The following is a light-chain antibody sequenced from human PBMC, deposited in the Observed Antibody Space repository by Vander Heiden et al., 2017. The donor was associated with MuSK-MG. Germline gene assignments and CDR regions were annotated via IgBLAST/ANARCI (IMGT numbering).Light chain of an antibody. V-gene: IGLV1-40*01. Sequence: QSVLTQPPSVSGAPGQRVTISCTGSSSNFGAGYDVHWYQHLPGTAPNLLIYGNSNRPSGVPDRFSGSKSGTSASLAITGLQAEDEADYYCQSYDRSLSGYVFGTGTKVTVL. CDR3: QSYDRSLSGYV. J-gene: IGLJ1*01. CDR1: SSNFGAGYD. CDR2: GNS.